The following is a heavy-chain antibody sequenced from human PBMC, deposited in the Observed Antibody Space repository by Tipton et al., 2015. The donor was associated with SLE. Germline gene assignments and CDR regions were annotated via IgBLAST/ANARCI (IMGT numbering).Heavy chain of an antibody. Sequence: TLSLTCTVSGYSISSGYYWGWIRQPPGKGLEWIGSIYHSGSTYYNPSLKSRVTISVDTSKNQFSLKLSSVTAADTAVYYCASRPNKFTHTVTNSWGQGTRVTVSS. V-gene: IGHV4-38-2*02. CDR1: GYSISSGYY. J-gene: IGHJ4*02. D-gene: IGHD4-17*01. CDR2: IYHSGST. CDR3: ASRPNKFTHTVTNS.